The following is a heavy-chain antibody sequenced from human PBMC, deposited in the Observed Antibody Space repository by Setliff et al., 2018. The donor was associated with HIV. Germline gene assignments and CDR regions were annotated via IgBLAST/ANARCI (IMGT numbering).Heavy chain of an antibody. CDR2: IYTTGST. J-gene: IGHJ3*02. D-gene: IGHD1-26*01. CDR3: AKTSVGATGLYAFDI. Sequence: SETLSLTCTVSGGSIGSGSHYWSWIRQPAGKGLEWIGHIYTTGSTNYNPSLKSRVTISADTSNNQFSLRLTAMTAADTAVYYCAKTSVGATGLYAFDIWGQGTMVTVSS. CDR1: GGSIGSGSHY. V-gene: IGHV4-61*09.